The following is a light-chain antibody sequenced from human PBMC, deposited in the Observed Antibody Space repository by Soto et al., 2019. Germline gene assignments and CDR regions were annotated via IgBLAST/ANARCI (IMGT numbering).Light chain of an antibody. CDR3: CSYAGNSDV. CDR1: SSDVGSYNL. CDR2: EDS. Sequence: QSALTQPASVSGSPGQSITISCTGTSSDVGSYNLVSWYQQHPGKAPKLMLYEDSKRPPGVSSRFSGSKSGNTASLTISGLQAEDEADYYCCSYAGNSDVFGTGTKLTVL. J-gene: IGLJ1*01. V-gene: IGLV2-23*01.